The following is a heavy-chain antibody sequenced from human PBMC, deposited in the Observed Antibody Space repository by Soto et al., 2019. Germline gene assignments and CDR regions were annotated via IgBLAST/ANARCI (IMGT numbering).Heavy chain of an antibody. J-gene: IGHJ4*02. CDR3: ARERDGYNPEY. V-gene: IGHV4-31*02. Sequence: PSETLSLTWTVSGGSISSGGYYWSWIRQHPGKGLEWIGYIYYSGSTYYNPSLKSRVTISVDTSKNQFSLKLSSVTAADTAVYYCARERDGYNPEYWGQGTLVTVSS. CDR2: IYYSGST. D-gene: IGHD5-12*01. CDR1: GGSISSGGYY.